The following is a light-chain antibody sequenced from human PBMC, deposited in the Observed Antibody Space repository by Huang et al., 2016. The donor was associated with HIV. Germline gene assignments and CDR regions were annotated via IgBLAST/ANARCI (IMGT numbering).Light chain of an antibody. CDR3: QQSDSAPLT. CDR2: AAS. J-gene: IGKJ4*01. V-gene: IGKV1-39*01. Sequence: DIQVTQSPSSLSASVGDRVTITCRASQSLNTYLNWYQQKPGKAPKLLVYAASYLQAGVPSRFRGSGFGTDFTLTISSLQPEDVATYYCQQSDSAPLTFGGGTKVEIK. CDR1: QSLNTY.